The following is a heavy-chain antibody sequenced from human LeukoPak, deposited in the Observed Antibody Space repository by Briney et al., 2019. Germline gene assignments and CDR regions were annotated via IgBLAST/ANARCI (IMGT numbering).Heavy chain of an antibody. V-gene: IGHV6-1*01. D-gene: IGHD3-10*01. CDR1: GDSVSSNSAA. CDR2: TYYRSKWYN. Sequence: SQTLSLTCAISGDSVSSNSAAWNWIRQSPSRGLGWLGRTYYRSKWYNDYAVSVKSRITINPDTSKNQFSLQLNSVTPEDTAVYYCARVREPAVVGGYAFDIWGQGTMVTVSS. CDR3: ARVREPAVVGGYAFDI. J-gene: IGHJ3*02.